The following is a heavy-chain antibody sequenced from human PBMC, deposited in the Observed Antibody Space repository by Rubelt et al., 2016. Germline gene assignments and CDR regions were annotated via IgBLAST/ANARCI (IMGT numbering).Heavy chain of an antibody. Sequence: DVDLMESGGASVKPGGSLTVSCAASGFVFRSAWMDWVRQSPGKGLEWISYISSSTSYTNYADSVKGRFTISRDNAKNSLYLQMNSLRAEDTAVYYCASLPYDSTGPTSWGQGTLVTVSS. CDR3: ASLPYDSTGPTS. V-gene: IGHV3-21*05. CDR2: ISSSTSYT. D-gene: IGHD3-22*01. J-gene: IGHJ4*02. CDR1: GFVFRSAW.